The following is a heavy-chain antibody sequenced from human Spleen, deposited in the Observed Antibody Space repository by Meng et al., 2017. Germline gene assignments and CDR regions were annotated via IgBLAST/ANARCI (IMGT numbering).Heavy chain of an antibody. Sequence: GDEEKKTGSAVMVACNASGGTCSSDAISWGRQARGQGLESIGGIIPIFGTANYAQKFQGRVTITADEATSAAYMELSSLRSEDTAVYYCAGCGGDCYQTVDYFDYWGQGTLVTVSS. D-gene: IGHD2-21*02. V-gene: IGHV1-69*01. CDR3: AGCGGDCYQTVDYFDY. CDR1: GGTCSSDA. CDR2: IIPIFGTA. J-gene: IGHJ4*02.